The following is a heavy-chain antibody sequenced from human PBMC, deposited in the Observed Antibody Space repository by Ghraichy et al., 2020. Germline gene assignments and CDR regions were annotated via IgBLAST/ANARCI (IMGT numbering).Heavy chain of an antibody. CDR1: GFTFSSYW. V-gene: IGHV3-7*01. Sequence: LSLTCAASGFTFSSYWMSWVRQAPGKGLEWVANIKHDGSEKYYVDSVKGRFTISRDNANNSRYLQMNSLRAEDTAVYYCSRAVASSWYERYPYYYMDVWGKGTTVTVSS. D-gene: IGHD6-13*01. CDR2: IKHDGSEK. CDR3: SRAVASSWYERYPYYYMDV. J-gene: IGHJ6*03.